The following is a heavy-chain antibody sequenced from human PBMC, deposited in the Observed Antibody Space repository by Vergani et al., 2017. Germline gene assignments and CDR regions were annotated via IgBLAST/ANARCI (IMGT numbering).Heavy chain of an antibody. CDR2: IYYSGST. J-gene: IGHJ4*02. D-gene: IGHD6-13*01. Sequence: QLQLQESGPGLVKPSETLSLTCTVSGGSISSSSYYWGWIRQPPGKGLEWIGSIYYSGSTYYNPSLKSRVTISVDTSKNQFSLKLSSVTAADTAVYYCARQGWGSGSSSWYITSYYFDYWGQGTLVTVSS. V-gene: IGHV4-39*01. CDR3: ARQGWGSGSSSWYITSYYFDY. CDR1: GGSISSSSYY.